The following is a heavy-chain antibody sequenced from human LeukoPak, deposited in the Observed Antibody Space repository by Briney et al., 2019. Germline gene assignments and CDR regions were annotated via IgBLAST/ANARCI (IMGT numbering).Heavy chain of an antibody. Sequence: KPSETLSLTCTVSGGSISNYHWSWIRQPPGKGLEWIGHIDHSGSTNYNSSLKSRVTISIDTSKNQFSLKLNSVTAADTAVYYCARLVDYYDSRGYFDYWGQGALVTVSS. V-gene: IGHV4-59*01. CDR3: ARLVDYYDSRGYFDY. CDR1: GGSISNYH. CDR2: IDHSGST. J-gene: IGHJ4*02. D-gene: IGHD3-22*01.